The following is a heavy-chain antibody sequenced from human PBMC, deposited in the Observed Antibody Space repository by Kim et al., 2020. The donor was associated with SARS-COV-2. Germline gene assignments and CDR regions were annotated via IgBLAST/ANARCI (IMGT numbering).Heavy chain of an antibody. J-gene: IGHJ6*02. CDR1: GGSISSSSYY. CDR2: IYYSGST. D-gene: IGHD1-20*01. Sequence: SETLSLTCTVSGGSISSSSYYWGWIRQPPGKGLEWIGSIYYSGSTYYNPSLKSRVTISVDTSKNQFSLKLSSVTAADTAVYYCARQTRLTGTTEYYYYYYGMDVWGQGTTVTVSS. V-gene: IGHV4-39*01. CDR3: ARQTRLTGTTEYYYYYYGMDV.